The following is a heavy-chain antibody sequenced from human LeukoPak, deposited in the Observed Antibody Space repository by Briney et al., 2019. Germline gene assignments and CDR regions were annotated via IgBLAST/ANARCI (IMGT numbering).Heavy chain of an antibody. Sequence: GESLRLSCAASGFTFDDYTMHWVRQAPGKGQEWVSLVSWDGVSTYYADSVKGLCTISRDNSKNSLYLQLNSLRTEDTAFYYCAKDGGSGATRPIDFWGQGTLVTVSS. V-gene: IGHV3-43*01. CDR2: VSWDGVST. J-gene: IGHJ4*02. CDR1: GFTFDDYT. D-gene: IGHD1-26*01. CDR3: AKDGGSGATRPIDF.